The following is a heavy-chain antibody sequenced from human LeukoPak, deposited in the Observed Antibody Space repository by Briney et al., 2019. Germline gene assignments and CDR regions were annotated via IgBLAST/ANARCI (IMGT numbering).Heavy chain of an antibody. CDR3: ARGSYSAYYMDV. Sequence: SVKVSCKASGGTFKNYAISWLRQAPGQGLEWMGGIIPIFGTANYAQKFQGRVTITADKSTSTAYMELSSLRSEDTAVHYCARGSYSAYYMDVWGKGTTVTISS. CDR1: GGTFKNYA. CDR2: IIPIFGTA. D-gene: IGHD6-13*01. J-gene: IGHJ6*03. V-gene: IGHV1-69*06.